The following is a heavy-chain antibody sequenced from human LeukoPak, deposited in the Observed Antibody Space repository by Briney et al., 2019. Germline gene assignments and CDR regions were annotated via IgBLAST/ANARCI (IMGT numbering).Heavy chain of an antibody. Sequence: GGSLRLSCAASGFTFSSYGMHWVRQAPRKGLEWVAVISYDGSNKYYADSVKGRFTISRDNSKNTLYLQMNSLRAEDTAVYYCAKTLWFGELIDYWGQGTLVTVSS. CDR2: ISYDGSNK. CDR3: AKTLWFGELIDY. V-gene: IGHV3-30*18. J-gene: IGHJ4*02. CDR1: GFTFSSYG. D-gene: IGHD3-10*01.